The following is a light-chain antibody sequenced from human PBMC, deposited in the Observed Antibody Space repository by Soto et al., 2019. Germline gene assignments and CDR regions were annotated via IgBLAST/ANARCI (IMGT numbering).Light chain of an antibody. V-gene: IGLV3-21*02. J-gene: IGLJ3*02. Sequence: SYELTQAPSMSVAPGQTASITCGGNNIGSKSVHWYQQRPRQAPVVVIYDDTDRPSGIPERFSGSNSGNTATLTISGVEAGDEADYYCQVRETNTDHLVFGGGTKLTVL. CDR2: DDT. CDR3: QVRETNTDHLV. CDR1: NIGSKS.